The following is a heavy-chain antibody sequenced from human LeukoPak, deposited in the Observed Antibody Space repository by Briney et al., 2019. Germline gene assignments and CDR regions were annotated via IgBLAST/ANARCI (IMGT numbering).Heavy chain of an antibody. Sequence: GGSLRLSCAASGFIVSSNYMSWVRQAPGKGLEWVSVIYSGGSTFYADSVKGRFTISRDNAKNSLFLQMNSLRAEDTAVYYCARDPGGSANIDYWGQGTLVTVSS. D-gene: IGHD1-26*01. CDR2: IYSGGST. V-gene: IGHV3-53*01. CDR3: ARDPGGSANIDY. CDR1: GFIVSSNY. J-gene: IGHJ4*02.